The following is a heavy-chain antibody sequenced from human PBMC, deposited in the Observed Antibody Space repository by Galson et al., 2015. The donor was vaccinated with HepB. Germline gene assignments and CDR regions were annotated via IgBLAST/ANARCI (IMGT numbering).Heavy chain of an antibody. D-gene: IGHD5-12*01. Sequence: SLRLSCAASGFTLSNYYMTWIRQAPGGGLEWVSYIGTSAFNIYYADSVRGRFTISRDNAENTLYLQMNSLRAEDTALYYCARDLSGSDDAFDIWGQGTMVTVSS. CDR3: ARDLSGSDDAFDI. CDR2: IGTSAFNI. V-gene: IGHV3-11*01. CDR1: GFTLSNYY. J-gene: IGHJ3*02.